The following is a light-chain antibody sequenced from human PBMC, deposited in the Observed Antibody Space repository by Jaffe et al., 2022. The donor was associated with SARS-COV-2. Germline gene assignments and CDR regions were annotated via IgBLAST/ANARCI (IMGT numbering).Light chain of an antibody. Sequence: QSVLTQSPSASGTPGQRVTISCSGSDSNIGSNSVSWYRQLPGTAPKLLIYRNNQRPSGVPDRFSGSKSDTSASLAISGLRSEDEADYYCAAWDDTLGGFWVFGGGTKLTVL. CDR1: DSNIGSNS. CDR2: RNN. V-gene: IGLV1-47*01. CDR3: AAWDDTLGGFWV. J-gene: IGLJ3*02.